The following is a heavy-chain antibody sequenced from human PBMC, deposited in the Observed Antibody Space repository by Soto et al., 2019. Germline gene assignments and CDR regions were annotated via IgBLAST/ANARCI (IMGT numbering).Heavy chain of an antibody. Sequence: GGSLRLSCAASGFTFSSYGMHWVRQAPGKGLEWVAVIWYDGSNKYYADSVKGRFTISRDNSKNTLYLQMNSLRAEDTAVYYCARAYKLASIAVADIQDAFDIWGQGTMVTVSS. CDR2: IWYDGSNK. D-gene: IGHD6-19*01. J-gene: IGHJ3*02. CDR1: GFTFSSYG. V-gene: IGHV3-33*01. CDR3: ARAYKLASIAVADIQDAFDI.